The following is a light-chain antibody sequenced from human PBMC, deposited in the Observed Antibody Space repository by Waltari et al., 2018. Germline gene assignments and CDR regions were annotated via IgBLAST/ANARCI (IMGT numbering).Light chain of an antibody. V-gene: IGKV3-20*01. CDR1: QSLSRSR. Sequence: RARQSLSRSRLAWYQQKPGQAPRLLIYAASSRATGIPDRFSGSGSGTDFSLTSSRVEPEDFAVYYCQQYGSSVMYTFGQGTKLEIQ. J-gene: IGKJ2*01. CDR2: AAS. CDR3: QQYGSSVMYT.